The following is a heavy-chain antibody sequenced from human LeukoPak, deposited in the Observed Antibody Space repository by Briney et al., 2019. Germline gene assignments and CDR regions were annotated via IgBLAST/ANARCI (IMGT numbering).Heavy chain of an antibody. CDR1: GGSISSSNW. J-gene: IGHJ4*02. CDR3: AKLPGDRPPVFDY. CDR2: IYHSGST. Sequence: SGTLSLTCAVSGGSISSSNWWSWVRQPPGKGLEWIGEIYHSGSTNYNPSLKSRVTISVDTSKNQFSLKLNSVTAADTAVYYCAKLPGDRPPVFDYWGQGTLVTVSS. D-gene: IGHD7-27*01. V-gene: IGHV4-4*02.